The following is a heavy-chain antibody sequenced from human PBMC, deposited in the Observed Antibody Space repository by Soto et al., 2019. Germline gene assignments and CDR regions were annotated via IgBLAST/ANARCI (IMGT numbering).Heavy chain of an antibody. J-gene: IGHJ6*02. D-gene: IGHD6-13*01. CDR1: GFTFSSYS. CDR3: AKQAPNIAAASYYHYYGMDV. CDR2: ISYDGSNK. Sequence: PGGSLRLSCAASGFTFSSYSMNWVRQAPGKGLEWVAVISYDGSNKYYADSVKGRFTISRDNSKNTLYLQMNSLRAEDTAVYYCAKQAPNIAAASYYHYYGMDVWGQGTTVTVSS. V-gene: IGHV3-30*18.